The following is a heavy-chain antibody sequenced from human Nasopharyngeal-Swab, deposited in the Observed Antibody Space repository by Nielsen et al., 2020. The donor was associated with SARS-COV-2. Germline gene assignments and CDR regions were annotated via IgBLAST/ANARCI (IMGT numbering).Heavy chain of an antibody. Sequence: WIRQPPGKGLEWIGEINHSGSTYYNPSLKSRVTISVDTSKNQFSLKLSSVTAADTAVYYCARLDYDILTGYGDLYYFDYWGQGTLVTVSS. J-gene: IGHJ4*02. CDR3: ARLDYDILTGYGDLYYFDY. CDR2: INHSGST. D-gene: IGHD3-9*01. V-gene: IGHV4-34*01.